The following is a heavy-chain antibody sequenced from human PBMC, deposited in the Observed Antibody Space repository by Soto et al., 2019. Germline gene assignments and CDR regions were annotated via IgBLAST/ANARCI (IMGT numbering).Heavy chain of an antibody. CDR3: ARDYGSGTYYRGDYYYYAMGV. CDR1: GYSISSGYY. CDR2: VYHSGST. D-gene: IGHD3-10*01. V-gene: IGHV4-38-2*02. J-gene: IGHJ6*02. Sequence: SETLSLTCAVSGYSISSGYYWGWIRQPPGKGLEWIGSVYHSGSTYYNPSLKSRVTISVDTSKNQFSLRLSSVTAADTAVFYCARDYGSGTYYRGDYYYYAMGVWGQGTTVTVSS.